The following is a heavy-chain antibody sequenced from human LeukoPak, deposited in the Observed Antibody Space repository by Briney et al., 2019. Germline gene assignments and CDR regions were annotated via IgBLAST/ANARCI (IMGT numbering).Heavy chain of an antibody. CDR2: INHRGGT. CDR1: GGSFTDYY. CDR3: ARKYSSSSLIGYFQH. Sequence: SETLSLTCAVYGGSFTDYYLTWVRQPPEKGLEWIGEINHRGGTNYNPSLQSRVTISLDTSKSQFSLKLSSVTAADTAVYYCARKYSSSSLIGYFQHWGQGTLVTVSS. D-gene: IGHD6-6*01. V-gene: IGHV4-34*01. J-gene: IGHJ1*01.